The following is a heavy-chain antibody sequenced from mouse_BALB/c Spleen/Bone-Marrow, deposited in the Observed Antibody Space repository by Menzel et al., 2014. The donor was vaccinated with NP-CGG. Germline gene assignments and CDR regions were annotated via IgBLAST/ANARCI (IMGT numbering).Heavy chain of an antibody. CDR3: IRRTATLDY. V-gene: IGHV1-5*01. J-gene: IGHJ2*01. CDR1: GYSFTSYW. Sequence: EVQLQQSGTVLARPGASVKMSCKASGYSFTSYWIHWVKQRPGQGLEWIGAIYPGDSDTSFNQKFKDKAKLTAVTSASTAYMELSSLTNEDSAVYYCIRRTATLDYWGQGTTLTVSS. D-gene: IGHD1-2*01. CDR2: IYPGDSDT.